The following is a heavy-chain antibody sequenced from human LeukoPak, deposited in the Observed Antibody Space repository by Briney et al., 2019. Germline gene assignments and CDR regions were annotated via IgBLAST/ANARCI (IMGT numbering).Heavy chain of an antibody. D-gene: IGHD5-24*01. CDR2: INPSGGST. CDR3: ASRGWLQGTHGGYYFDY. V-gene: IGHV1-46*01. J-gene: IGHJ4*02. CDR1: GYTFTSYY. Sequence: ASVKVSCKASGYTFTSYYMHWVRQAPGQGLEWMGIINPSGGSTSYAQKFQGRVTTTRDTSTSTVYMELSSLRSEDTAVYYCASRGWLQGTHGGYYFDYWGQGTLVTVSS.